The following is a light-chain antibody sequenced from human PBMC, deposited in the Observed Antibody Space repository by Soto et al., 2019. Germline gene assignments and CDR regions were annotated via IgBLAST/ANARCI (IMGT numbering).Light chain of an antibody. J-gene: IGKJ1*01. Sequence: IVLMHSPYTLSLSRGEIATLSCRASRSLSSDYLAWYQQKPGQAPRLLFYHASRRATGTPDRFSVSGSGTDFTLTISRLEPGDFAVYYCQQYGSSPKTFGQGTKVDIK. V-gene: IGKV3-20*01. CDR3: QQYGSSPKT. CDR1: RSLSSDY. CDR2: HAS.